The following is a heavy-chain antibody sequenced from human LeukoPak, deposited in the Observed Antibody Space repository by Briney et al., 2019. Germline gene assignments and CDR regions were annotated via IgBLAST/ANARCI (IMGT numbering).Heavy chain of an antibody. CDR1: GGSFSGYY. V-gene: IGHV4-34*01. CDR3: ASLRPPHSTSGALKKRNNWFDP. D-gene: IGHD1-26*01. J-gene: IGHJ5*02. CDR2: INHSGST. Sequence: SETLSLTCAVYGGSFSGYYWSWIRQPPGKGLEWIGEINHSGSTNYNPSLKSRVTISVDTSKNHFSLKLSSVTAADTAVYYCASLRPPHSTSGALKKRNNWFDPWGQGTLVTVSS.